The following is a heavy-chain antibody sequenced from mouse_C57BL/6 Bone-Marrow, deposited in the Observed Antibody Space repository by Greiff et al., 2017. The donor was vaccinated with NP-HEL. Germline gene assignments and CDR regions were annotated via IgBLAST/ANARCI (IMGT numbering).Heavy chain of an antibody. CDR3: TLIYYYGSSYEEGAMDY. Sequence: EVKLMESGAELVRPGASVKLSCTASGFNIKDDYMHWVKQRPEQGLEWIGWIDPENGDTEYASKFQGKATITADTSSNTAYLQLSSLTSEDTAVYYCTLIYYYGSSYEEGAMDYWGQGTSVTVSS. CDR2: IDPENGDT. CDR1: GFNIKDDY. D-gene: IGHD1-1*01. J-gene: IGHJ4*01. V-gene: IGHV14-4*01.